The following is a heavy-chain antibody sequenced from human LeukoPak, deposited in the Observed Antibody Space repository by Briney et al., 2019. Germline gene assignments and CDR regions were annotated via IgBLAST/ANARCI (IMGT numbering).Heavy chain of an antibody. D-gene: IGHD3-16*02. CDR3: VRNSEEYVRGSYRYADAFDI. J-gene: IGHJ3*02. CDR2: INSDGSST. Sequence: GGSLRLSCVASGFTLRSHWMHWVRQAPGKGLMWVSRINSDGSSTDCADSVKGRFSISRDNAKNTLFLQMSSLRGEDTAVYYCVRNSEEYVRGSYRYADAFDIWGQGTMVTVTS. CDR1: GFTLRSHW. V-gene: IGHV3-74*01.